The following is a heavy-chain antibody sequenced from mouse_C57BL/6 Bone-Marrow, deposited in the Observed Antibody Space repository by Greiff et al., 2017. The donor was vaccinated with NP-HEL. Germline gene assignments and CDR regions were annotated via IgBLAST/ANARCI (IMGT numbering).Heavy chain of an antibody. J-gene: IGHJ2*01. Sequence: EVQLQQSGPELVKPGASVTIPCKASGYTFTDYNMDWVKQSHGKSLEWIGDIHPNNGGTIYNQKFKGKATLTVDKSSSTAYMELRCLTSEDTAVYYCARVEIYYGNLFDYWGQGTTLTVSS. CDR1: GYTFTDYN. CDR2: IHPNNGGT. V-gene: IGHV1-18*01. D-gene: IGHD2-1*01. CDR3: ARVEIYYGNLFDY.